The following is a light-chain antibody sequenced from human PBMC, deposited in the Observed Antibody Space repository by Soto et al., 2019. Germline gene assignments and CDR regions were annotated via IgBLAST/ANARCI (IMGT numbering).Light chain of an antibody. Sequence: QTVLTPPRSVXATPGYSVTIFCTETSSDFVGYNYVSWHTQHPGKDPKLMIYDLSKRPSGVPDLFPGSKSGNTAPLTISGLKAEDEDEYYCCSYAGSYTLYVFGTGTKVTGL. CDR2: DLS. CDR3: CSYAGSYTLYV. V-gene: IGLV2-11*01. CDR1: SSDFVGYNY. J-gene: IGLJ1*01.